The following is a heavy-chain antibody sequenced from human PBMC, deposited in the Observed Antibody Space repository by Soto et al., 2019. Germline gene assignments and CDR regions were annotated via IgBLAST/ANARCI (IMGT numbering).Heavy chain of an antibody. CDR1: GFTFSSYG. CDR2: ISYDGSNK. Sequence: GGSLRLSCAASGFTFSSYGMHWVRQAPGKGLEWVAAISYDGSNKYYADSVKGRFTISRDNSKNTLYLQMNSLRAEDTAVYYCAKGYYYDSSGYSFFDYWGQGTLVTV. D-gene: IGHD3-22*01. J-gene: IGHJ4*02. V-gene: IGHV3-30*18. CDR3: AKGYYYDSSGYSFFDY.